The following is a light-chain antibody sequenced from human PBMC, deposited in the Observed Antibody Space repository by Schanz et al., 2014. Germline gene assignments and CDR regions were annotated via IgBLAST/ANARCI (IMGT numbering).Light chain of an antibody. CDR1: QSVSSY. V-gene: IGKV3-15*01. CDR2: GAS. J-gene: IGKJ1*01. CDR3: QQYYNWPRT. Sequence: EIVMTQSPATLSVSPGERATLSCRASQSVSSYLAWYQQKPGQAPRLLIYGASTRATGLPARFSGSGSGTEFTLTISSLQSEDFAVYYCQQYYNWPRTFGQGTKVEIK.